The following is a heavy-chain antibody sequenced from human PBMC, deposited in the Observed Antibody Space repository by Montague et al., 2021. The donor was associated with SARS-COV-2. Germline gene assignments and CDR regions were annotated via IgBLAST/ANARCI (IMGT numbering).Heavy chain of an antibody. D-gene: IGHD2/OR15-2a*01. CDR1: GFTVNTNF. CDR3: ARSITLPAVLAS. J-gene: IGHJ5*02. CDR2: IYSGGIT. V-gene: IGHV3-53*01. Sequence: SLRLSCAASGFTVNTNFMTWVRQAPGKGLEWISIIYSGGITYYADSVKGRFTISRDDSENTVYLQMNSLRAEDTATYFCARSITLPAVLASWGQGTLVTVSS.